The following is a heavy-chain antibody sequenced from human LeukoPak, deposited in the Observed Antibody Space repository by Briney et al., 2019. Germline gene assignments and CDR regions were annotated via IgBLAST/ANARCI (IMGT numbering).Heavy chain of an antibody. D-gene: IGHD6-13*01. CDR2: IRGKANSYAT. Sequence: GGSLRLSCAASGFTFSGSVMHWVRQASGKGLEWVGRIRGKANSYATAYAASVKGRFTISRDDSKNTAYLQMNSLRAADTAVYYCAKVTEGSSWYGIEYWGQGTLVTVSS. CDR3: AKVTEGSSWYGIEY. J-gene: IGHJ4*02. V-gene: IGHV3-73*01. CDR1: GFTFSGSV.